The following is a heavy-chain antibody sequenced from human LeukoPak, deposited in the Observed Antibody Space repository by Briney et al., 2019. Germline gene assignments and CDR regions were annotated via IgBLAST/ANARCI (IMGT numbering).Heavy chain of an antibody. CDR2: IFWNDDK. Sequence: SGPTLVNPTETLTLICSVSGFSLSNAREGVTWIRQPPGKALEWLAHIFWNDDKSYNTSLKSRLTISKDTSKSQVVLTMTNMDPVDTATYYCARMYCSSTTCAEYFQSRGQGTLVTVSS. D-gene: IGHD2-2*01. CDR3: ARMYCSSTTCAEYFQS. V-gene: IGHV2-26*01. CDR1: GFSLSNAREG. J-gene: IGHJ1*01.